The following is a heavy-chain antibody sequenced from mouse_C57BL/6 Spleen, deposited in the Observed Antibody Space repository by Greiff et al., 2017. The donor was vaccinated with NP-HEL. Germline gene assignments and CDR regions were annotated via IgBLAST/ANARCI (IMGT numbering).Heavy chain of an antibody. CDR1: GFTFSSYA. Sequence: EVMLVESGGGLVKPGGSLKLSCAASGFTFSSYAMSWVRQTPEKRLEWVATISDGGSYTYYPDNVKGRFTISRDNAKNNLYLQMSHLKSEDTAMYYCARDRSNYPYWYFDVWGTGTTVTVSS. V-gene: IGHV5-4*01. D-gene: IGHD2-5*01. CDR2: ISDGGSYT. J-gene: IGHJ1*03. CDR3: ARDRSNYPYWYFDV.